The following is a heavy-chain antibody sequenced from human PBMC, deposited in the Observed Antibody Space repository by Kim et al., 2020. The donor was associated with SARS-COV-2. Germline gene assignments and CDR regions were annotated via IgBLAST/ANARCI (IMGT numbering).Heavy chain of an antibody. CDR1: GGSINNYY. CDR3: ARNGLRFFEWLSDGSYMDV. Sequence: SETLSLTCSVSGGSINNYYWSWIRQTPGKGLEWIGYIYYSGSTYYNPSLKSRVTIARDTSKNQFSLRLNSVTAADTAVYYCARNGLRFFEWLSDGSYMDVWGKGTTVIVSS. V-gene: IGHV4-59*01. D-gene: IGHD3-3*01. CDR2: IYYSGST. J-gene: IGHJ6*03.